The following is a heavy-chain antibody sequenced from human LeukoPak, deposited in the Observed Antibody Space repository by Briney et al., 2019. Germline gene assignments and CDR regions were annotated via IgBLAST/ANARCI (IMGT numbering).Heavy chain of an antibody. CDR2: ISYDGSNK. V-gene: IGHV3-30*18. Sequence: GRSLTLSCAASGFTFSSYGMHWVRQAPGKGLEWVAVISYDGSNKYYADSVKGRFTISRDNSKNTLYLQMNSLRAEDTAVYYCAKDASQAIFDYWGQGTLVTVSS. J-gene: IGHJ4*02. CDR1: GFTFSSYG. CDR3: AKDASQAIFDY.